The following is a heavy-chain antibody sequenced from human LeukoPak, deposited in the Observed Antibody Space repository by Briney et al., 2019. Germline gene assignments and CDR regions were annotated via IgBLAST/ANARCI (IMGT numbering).Heavy chain of an antibody. D-gene: IGHD3-22*01. J-gene: IGHJ4*02. Sequence: GGSLRLSCAASGFTVSSNYMSWVRQAPGKGLECVSVIYSGGSTYYADSVKGRFTISRDNSKNTLYLQMNSLRAEDTAVYYCARDLGYYDSSGYYHYYFDYWGQGTLVTVSS. CDR3: ARDLGYYDSSGYYHYYFDY. CDR1: GFTVSSNY. CDR2: IYSGGST. V-gene: IGHV3-66*01.